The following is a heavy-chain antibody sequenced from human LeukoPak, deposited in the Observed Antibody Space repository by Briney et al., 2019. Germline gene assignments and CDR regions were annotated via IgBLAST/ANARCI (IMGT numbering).Heavy chain of an antibody. V-gene: IGHV4-59*01. CDR1: GGSISSYY. D-gene: IGHD3-22*01. Sequence: PSETLSLTCTVSGGSISSYYWSWIRQPPGKGLEWIGYIYYSGSTNYNPSLKSRVTISVDTSKNQFSLKLSSVTAADTAVHYCARSSCYYFLDYWAQESLVTVSS. CDR3: ARSSCYYFLDY. CDR2: IYYSGST. J-gene: IGHJ4*02.